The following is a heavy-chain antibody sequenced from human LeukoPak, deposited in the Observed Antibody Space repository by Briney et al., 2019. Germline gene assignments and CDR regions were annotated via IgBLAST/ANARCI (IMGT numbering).Heavy chain of an antibody. V-gene: IGHV3-23*01. D-gene: IGHD4-17*01. CDR2: ISGSGGST. CDR1: EFTISSYG. Sequence: GGCLRLSCAASEFTISSYGMSWVRQAPGKGLEWVASISGSGGSTQYADSVQGRFAISRDNSKNTLYLQMNSLRVEDTAMYFCARDPNGDYIGTFDMRGRGTMVSVSS. CDR3: ARDPNGDYIGTFDM. J-gene: IGHJ3*02.